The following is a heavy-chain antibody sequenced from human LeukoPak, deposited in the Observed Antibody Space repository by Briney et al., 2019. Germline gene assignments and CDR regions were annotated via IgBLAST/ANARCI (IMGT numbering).Heavy chain of an antibody. CDR2: ISSSSTYV. J-gene: IGHJ4*02. Sequence: GGSLRLSCAASGFTFSNAWMGWVRQAPGKGLEWVSSISSSSTYVYYADSVKGRFTISRDNAKNSLYLRMNSLRAEDTAVYYCARGYYYDSSGYYYWGQGTLVTVSS. V-gene: IGHV3-21*01. CDR3: ARGYYYDSSGYYY. D-gene: IGHD3-22*01. CDR1: GFTFSNAW.